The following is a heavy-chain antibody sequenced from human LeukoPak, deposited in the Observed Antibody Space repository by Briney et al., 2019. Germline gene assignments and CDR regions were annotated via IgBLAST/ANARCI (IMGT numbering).Heavy chain of an antibody. Sequence: SVKVSCKASGYTFTSYDINWVRQAPGQGLEWMGGIIPIFGTANYAQKLQGRVTITADESTSTAYMELSSLRSEDTAVYYCASRREDFWSGHDYWGQGTLVTVSS. CDR1: GYTFTSYD. D-gene: IGHD3-3*01. CDR3: ASRREDFWSGHDY. V-gene: IGHV1-69*13. J-gene: IGHJ4*02. CDR2: IIPIFGTA.